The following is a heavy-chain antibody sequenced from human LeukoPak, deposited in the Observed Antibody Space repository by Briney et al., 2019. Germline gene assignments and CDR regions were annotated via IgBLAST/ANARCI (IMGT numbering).Heavy chain of an antibody. CDR2: INTNTGNP. V-gene: IGHV7-4-1*02. Sequence: GASVKVSCKASGYTFTSYAMNWVRQAPGQGLEWMGWINTNTGNPTYAQGFTGRFVFSLDTSVSTAYLQISSLKAEDTAVYYCARSPRLVVTAILNWFDPWGQGTLVTVSS. J-gene: IGHJ5*02. D-gene: IGHD2-21*02. CDR3: ARSPRLVVTAILNWFDP. CDR1: GYTFTSYA.